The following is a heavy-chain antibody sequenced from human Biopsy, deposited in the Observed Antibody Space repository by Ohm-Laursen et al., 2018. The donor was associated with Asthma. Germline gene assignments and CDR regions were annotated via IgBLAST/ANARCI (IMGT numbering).Heavy chain of an antibody. CDR3: ARKAGSCISRTCYSLDF. Sequence: SSVKVSCKPLGGTFNTYVIGWVRQAPGQGLEWMGGINSVFGTTTYPQKFQDKVTITADDSTSTVYMGLSSLRSEDTAVYYCARKAGSCISRTCYSLDFWGQGTLVTVSS. D-gene: IGHD2-2*01. V-gene: IGHV1-69*01. J-gene: IGHJ4*02. CDR1: GGTFNTYV. CDR2: INSVFGTT.